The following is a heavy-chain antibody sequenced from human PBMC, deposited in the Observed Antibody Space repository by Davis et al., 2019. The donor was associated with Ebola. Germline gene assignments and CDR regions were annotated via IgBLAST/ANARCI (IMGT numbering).Heavy chain of an antibody. V-gene: IGHV4-39*01. CDR1: GGSMSSSAYY. D-gene: IGHD3-22*01. J-gene: IGHJ4*02. CDR2: IYYSGAT. CDR3: ARHVYYSDSSGYDFSFDY. Sequence: GSLRLSCSVSGGSMSSSAYYWGWVRQPPGKGLEWIGSIYYSGATYYNPSLKSRVTISVDTSKNQFSLKLSSVTAADTAVYYCARHVYYSDSSGYDFSFDYWGQGTLVTVSS.